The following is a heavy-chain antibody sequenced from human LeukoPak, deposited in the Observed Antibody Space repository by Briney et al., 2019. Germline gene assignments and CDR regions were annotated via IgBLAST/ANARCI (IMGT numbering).Heavy chain of an antibody. Sequence: GGSLRLSCAASGFTFSSYAMHWVRQAPGKGLEWVSVIYSGGTTYYADSVKGRFTISRDNSKNTLYLQMNSLRAEDTAVYYCAKQPAYRVLRYWGQGTLVTVSS. CDR3: AKQPAYRVLRY. D-gene: IGHD2-15*01. J-gene: IGHJ4*02. CDR2: IYSGGTT. V-gene: IGHV3-23*03. CDR1: GFTFSSYA.